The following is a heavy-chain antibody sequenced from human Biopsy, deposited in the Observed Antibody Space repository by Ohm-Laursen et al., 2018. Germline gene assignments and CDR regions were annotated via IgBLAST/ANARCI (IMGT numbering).Heavy chain of an antibody. Sequence: SDTLSLTCRVSGGSINSGGHFWGWVRQSPGKGLEWIGYIYDNGDTYYNPSLMSLVSISADTSKNQVSLRLNSVTAADTAVYYCARDYDTSGYYYVSWGQGTLVTVSS. CDR1: GGSINSGGHF. V-gene: IGHV4-31*01. CDR2: IYDNGDT. J-gene: IGHJ5*02. CDR3: ARDYDTSGYYYVS. D-gene: IGHD3-22*01.